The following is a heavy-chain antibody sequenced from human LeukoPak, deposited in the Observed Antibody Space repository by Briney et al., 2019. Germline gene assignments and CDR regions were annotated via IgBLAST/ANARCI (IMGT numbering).Heavy chain of an antibody. J-gene: IGHJ6*03. Sequence: SETLSLTCTVSGGSMSSFYWSWIRQPPGKGLELIGYIFYSGSTKYNPSLKSRVTISVDTSKNQFSLKLSSVTAADTAVYYCARLPLYGSGSYSSDYYYYYMDVWGKGTTVTVSS. CDR2: IFYSGST. CDR3: ARLPLYGSGSYSSDYYYYYMDV. V-gene: IGHV4-59*01. CDR1: GGSMSSFY. D-gene: IGHD3-10*01.